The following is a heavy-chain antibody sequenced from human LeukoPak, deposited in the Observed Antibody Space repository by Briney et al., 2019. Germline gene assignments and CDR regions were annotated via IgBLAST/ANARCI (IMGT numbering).Heavy chain of an antibody. CDR1: GYRFTGYY. D-gene: IGHD3-10*01. CDR2: TNANSGGT. V-gene: IGHV1-2*06. CDR3: ARDFSLWFDY. Sequence: ASVKVSCKASGYRFTGYYLHWVRQAPGQGLEWMGRTNANSGGTDYAEKFQGRVTMTRDTSIGTAYMEVSRLIYDDTAAYYCARDFSLWFDYWGQGTLVTVSS. J-gene: IGHJ4*02.